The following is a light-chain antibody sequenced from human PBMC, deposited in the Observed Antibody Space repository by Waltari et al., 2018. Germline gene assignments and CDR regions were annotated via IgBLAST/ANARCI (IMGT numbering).Light chain of an antibody. Sequence: QSALTQPASVSGSPGQSITISCSGTDSAVESFDFFSCSHQHPGKAPHLIISEVSNRPSGISNRFSASKSGNTASLTISGLQAEDEADYYCSSYTTSSAPGVFGTGTRVTVL. V-gene: IGLV2-14*01. CDR2: EVS. CDR1: DSAVESFDF. J-gene: IGLJ1*01. CDR3: SSYTTSSAPGV.